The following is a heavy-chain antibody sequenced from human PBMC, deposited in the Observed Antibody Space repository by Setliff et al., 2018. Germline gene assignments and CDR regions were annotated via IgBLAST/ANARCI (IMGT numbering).Heavy chain of an antibody. CDR1: GFTFSNAW. D-gene: IGHD3-3*01. CDR2: KSKTDGGTT. V-gene: IGHV3-15*01. CDR3: TTAVLQFLEWLFLTEDGFYFDY. Sequence: GGSLRLSCAASGFTFSNAWMSWVRQAPGKGLEWVKSKTDGGTTDYAAPVKGRFTISRDDSKNTLYLQMNSLKTEDTAVYYCTTAVLQFLEWLFLTEDGFYFDYWGQGTLVTVSS. J-gene: IGHJ4*02.